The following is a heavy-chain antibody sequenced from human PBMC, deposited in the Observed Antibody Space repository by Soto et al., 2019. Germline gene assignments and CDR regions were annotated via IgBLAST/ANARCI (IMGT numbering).Heavy chain of an antibody. D-gene: IGHD6-13*01. V-gene: IGHV3-23*01. Sequence: GWARILCCASCGFTFSSYAMSLVRQAPGKGLEWVSAISGSGGSTYYADSVKGRFTISRDNSKNTLYLQMNSLRAEDTAVYYCAKDRYRYSSSWYTLYYFDYWGQGTLVTVSS. CDR3: AKDRYRYSSSWYTLYYFDY. CDR1: GFTFSSYA. J-gene: IGHJ4*02. CDR2: ISGSGGST.